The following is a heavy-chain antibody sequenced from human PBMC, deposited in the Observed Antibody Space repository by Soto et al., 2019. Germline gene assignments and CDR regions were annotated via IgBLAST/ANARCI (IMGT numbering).Heavy chain of an antibody. Sequence: QITLKESGPTLVKPTQTLTLTCSLSGFSLSTSGVGVGWLPQPPGKAPEWLALIYWHDDNRYSLSLKSRVTITKDTSKTELVLTMANMDFVDTTTYYCAHRRCSGGSCYQTFVYWGQETLGTASS. CDR2: IYWHDDN. CDR3: AHRRCSGGSCYQTFVY. CDR1: GFSLSTSGVG. D-gene: IGHD2-15*01. V-gene: IGHV2-5*01. J-gene: IGHJ4*02.